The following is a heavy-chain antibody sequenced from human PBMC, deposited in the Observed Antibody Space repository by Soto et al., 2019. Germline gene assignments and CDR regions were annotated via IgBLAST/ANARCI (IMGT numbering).Heavy chain of an antibody. CDR2: ISTYNGNT. J-gene: IGHJ5*02. CDR3: ARDAGTDWFDP. D-gene: IGHD6-13*01. CDR1: GYTFTSYA. V-gene: IGHV1-18*01. Sequence: QVQLVQSGAEVEKPGASVKVSCKASGYTFTSYAISWVRQAPGQGLEWMRRISTYNGNTNYAQKLQGRVTLTTDTSTSTAYMELRSLRSDDTAVYYCARDAGTDWFDPWGQGTLVTVSS.